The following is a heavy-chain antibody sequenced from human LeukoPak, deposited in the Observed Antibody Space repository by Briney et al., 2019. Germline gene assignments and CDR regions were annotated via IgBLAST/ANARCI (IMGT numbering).Heavy chain of an antibody. J-gene: IGHJ6*03. D-gene: IGHD4-17*01. Sequence: GGSLRLSCAASGFTFSSYSMNWVRQAPGKGLEWVSSISSSSSYIYYADSVKGRFTISRDNAKNSLYLQMNSLRAEDTAVYYCARDYGDYTSYYYYMDVWGEGTTVTVS. V-gene: IGHV3-21*01. CDR3: ARDYGDYTSYYYYMDV. CDR1: GFTFSSYS. CDR2: ISSSSSYI.